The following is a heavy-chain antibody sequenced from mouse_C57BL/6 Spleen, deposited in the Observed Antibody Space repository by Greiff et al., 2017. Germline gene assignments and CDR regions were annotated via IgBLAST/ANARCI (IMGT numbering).Heavy chain of an antibody. CDR1: GFTFSDAW. V-gene: IGHV6-6*01. Sequence: EVKVEESGGGLVQPGGSMKLSCAASGFTFSDAWMDWVRQSPEKGLEWVAEIRNKANNHATYYAESVKGRFTISRDDSKSSVYLQMNSLRAEDTGIYYCTRGGYYGSSHYFDYWGQGTTLTVSS. D-gene: IGHD1-1*01. CDR2: IRNKANNHAT. J-gene: IGHJ2*01. CDR3: TRGGYYGSSHYFDY.